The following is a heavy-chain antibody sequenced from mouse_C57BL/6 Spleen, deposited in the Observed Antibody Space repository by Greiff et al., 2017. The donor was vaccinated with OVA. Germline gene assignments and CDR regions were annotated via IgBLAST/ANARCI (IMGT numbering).Heavy chain of an antibody. CDR1: GFSLTRYA. Sequence: VKLMESGPGLVAPSPSLSITCTVSGFSLTRYAISWVRQPPGKGLEWLGVIWTGGGTNYNSALKSRPSISKDNSKSQVFLKMNSLQTDDTARYYCARNGGYYYGSSYSYYFDDWGQGTTLTVAS. CDR3: ARNGGYYYGSSYSYYFDD. J-gene: IGHJ2*01. V-gene: IGHV2-9-1*01. D-gene: IGHD1-1*01. CDR2: IWTGGGT.